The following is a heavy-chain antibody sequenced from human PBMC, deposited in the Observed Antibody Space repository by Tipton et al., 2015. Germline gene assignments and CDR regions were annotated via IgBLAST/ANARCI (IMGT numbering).Heavy chain of an antibody. D-gene: IGHD4-17*01. J-gene: IGHJ6*02. CDR2: IYPGDSDT. CDR1: GYSFTSYW. CDR3: ARPRGDYDYYYAFVV. Sequence: QLVQSGAEVKKPGESLKISCNGSGYSFTSYWIGWVRQMPGKGLEWMGIIYPGDSDTRYSPSFQGQVTISADKSITTAYLQWSSLKASVTAMYFCARPRGDYDYYYAFVVWGQGTTVTVSS. V-gene: IGHV5-51*01.